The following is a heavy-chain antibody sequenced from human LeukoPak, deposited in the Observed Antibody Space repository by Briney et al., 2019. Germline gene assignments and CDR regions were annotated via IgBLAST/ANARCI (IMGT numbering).Heavy chain of an antibody. J-gene: IGHJ2*01. V-gene: IGHV4-30-4*01. CDR2: IYYSGST. Sequence: SETLSLTCTVSGGSISSGDYYWSWIRQPPGKGLEWIGYIYYSGSTYYNPSLKSRVIISVDTSKNQFSLKLSSVTAADTAVYYCARHGYVSRNWYFDLWGRGTLVTVSS. CDR1: GGSISSGDYY. CDR3: ARHGYVSRNWYFDL. D-gene: IGHD1-1*01.